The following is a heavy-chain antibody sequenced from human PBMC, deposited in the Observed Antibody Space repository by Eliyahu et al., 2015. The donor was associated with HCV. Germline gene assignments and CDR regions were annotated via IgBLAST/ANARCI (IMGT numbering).Heavy chain of an antibody. Sequence: QVQLQESGPGLVKPSETLSLTCTVSGGSIXTSYWSWXRQPPGKGLQWIGYIHYSGSTNYNPPLKSRVTISIDTSKNQFSLNLTSVTAADTAMYYCASGGGGIAVTGTGGWFDPWGQGTLVTVSS. CDR2: IHYSGST. V-gene: IGHV4-59*01. J-gene: IGHJ5*02. D-gene: IGHD6-19*01. CDR1: GGSIXTSY. CDR3: ASGGGGIAVTGTGGWFDP.